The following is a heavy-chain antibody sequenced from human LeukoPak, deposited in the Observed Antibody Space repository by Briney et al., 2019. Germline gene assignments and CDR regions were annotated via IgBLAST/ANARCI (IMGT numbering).Heavy chain of an antibody. V-gene: IGHV4-59*01. CDR1: GGSISSYY. Sequence: PSETLSLTCTVSGGSISSYYWSWIRQPPGKGLEWIGYIYYSGSTNYNPSLKSRVTISVDTSKNQFSLKLSSVTAADTAVYYCARVLTGGSSWYHYYYGMDVWGQGITVTVSS. D-gene: IGHD6-13*01. CDR3: ARVLTGGSSWYHYYYGMDV. CDR2: IYYSGST. J-gene: IGHJ6*02.